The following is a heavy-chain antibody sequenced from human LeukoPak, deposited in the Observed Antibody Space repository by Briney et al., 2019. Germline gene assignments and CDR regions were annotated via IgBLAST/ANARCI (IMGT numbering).Heavy chain of an antibody. V-gene: IGHV1-69*06. D-gene: IGHD2-2*01. CDR3: ARIAISPDCSSTSCYYYYYMDV. Sequence: SVKVSCKASGGTFSSYAISWVRQAPGQGLEWMGGIIPIFGTANYAQKFQGRVTITADKSTSTAYMELSSLRSEDTAVYYCARIAISPDCSSTSCYYYYYMDVWGKGTTVTVSS. J-gene: IGHJ6*03. CDR1: GGTFSSYA. CDR2: IIPIFGTA.